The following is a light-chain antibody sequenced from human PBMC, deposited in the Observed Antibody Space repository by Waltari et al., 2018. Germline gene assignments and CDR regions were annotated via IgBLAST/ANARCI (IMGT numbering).Light chain of an antibody. CDR3: RQAKLWPLLT. CDR2: QVS. J-gene: IGKJ4*01. Sequence: DVVMTQSPLSLPVTLGQPASISCRSSQSLVHSDGNTYLNWFQQRPGQSPRRLIYQVSKRDSGVPDRCSGSGSGTDFTLNISRVEAEDVGVYYCRQAKLWPLLTFGGGTKVEIK. CDR1: QSLVHSDGNTY. V-gene: IGKV2-30*02.